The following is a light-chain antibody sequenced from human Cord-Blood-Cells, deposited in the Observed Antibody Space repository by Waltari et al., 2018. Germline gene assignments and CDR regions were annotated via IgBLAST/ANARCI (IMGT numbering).Light chain of an antibody. V-gene: IGKV3-11*01. J-gene: IGKJ5*01. CDR2: DAC. CDR3: QQRSNWLPIT. CDR1: QSVSSY. Sequence: EIVLTQSPAPLSLSPGERATLSCRASQSVSSYLAWYQQKPGQAPRLLIYDACNRATGIPARFSGSGSGTDFTLTISSLEPEDFAVYYCQQRSNWLPITFGQGTRLEIK.